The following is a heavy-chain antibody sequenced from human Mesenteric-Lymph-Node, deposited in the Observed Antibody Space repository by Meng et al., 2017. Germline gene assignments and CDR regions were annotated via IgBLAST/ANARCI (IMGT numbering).Heavy chain of an antibody. CDR2: IYHSGST. CDR1: AGSLSSRNW. CDR3: ARVGAYCGGDRYHPR. D-gene: IGHD2-21*02. V-gene: IGHV4-4*02. Sequence: LQRSAPGLVNPSGTPSLTCAVSAGSLSSRNWWSWVRQPRGKGLECIGEIYHSGSTNYNPSLKSRVTISVDESKNQFSLRLSSVTAADTAVYYCARVGAYCGGDRYHPRWGQGTLVTVSS. J-gene: IGHJ4*02.